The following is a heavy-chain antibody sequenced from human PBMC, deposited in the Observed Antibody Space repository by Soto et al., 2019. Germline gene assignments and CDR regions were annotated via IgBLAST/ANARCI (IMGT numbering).Heavy chain of an antibody. J-gene: IGHJ5*01. V-gene: IGHV3-23*01. Sequence: PGGSLRLSCAASGFTFRTFTMNWVRQAPGKGLEWVSGIIGGDGDKFYSDSVKGRFTISRDNSKDMLFLQMSSLRVDDTAVYYCAKDRDSDGIWTFDSWGQGTLVTVSS. D-gene: IGHD3-9*01. CDR2: IIGGDGDK. CDR3: AKDRDSDGIWTFDS. CDR1: GFTFRTFT.